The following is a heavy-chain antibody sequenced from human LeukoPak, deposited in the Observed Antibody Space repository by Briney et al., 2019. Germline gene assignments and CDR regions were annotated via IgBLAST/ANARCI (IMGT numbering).Heavy chain of an antibody. CDR3: AKDSLADIDY. V-gene: IGHV3-30*02. Sequence: TGGSLRFSCAASRFIFSTYGMYWVRQAPGEGLEWVAFIRHDGSIKNYADSVKGRSTISRDNSKNTLYLQMNSLRAEETAVYYCAKDSLADIDYWGQGTLVTVSS. CDR2: IRHDGSIK. J-gene: IGHJ4*02. CDR1: RFIFSTYG. D-gene: IGHD3-16*01.